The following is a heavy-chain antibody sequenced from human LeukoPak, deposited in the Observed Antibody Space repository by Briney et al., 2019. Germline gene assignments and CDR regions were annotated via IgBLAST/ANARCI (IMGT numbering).Heavy chain of an antibody. J-gene: IGHJ4*02. D-gene: IGHD1-1*01. V-gene: IGHV3-48*02. Sequence: GGSLRLSCAASGFTFSSYILNWVRQAPGKGLECISFISSSSSTIYYADSVKGRFTISRDNAKNSLYLQMNSLRDEDTAVYYCAKGYNWNDSYWGQGTLVTVSS. CDR2: ISSSSSTI. CDR3: AKGYNWNDSY. CDR1: GFTFSSYI.